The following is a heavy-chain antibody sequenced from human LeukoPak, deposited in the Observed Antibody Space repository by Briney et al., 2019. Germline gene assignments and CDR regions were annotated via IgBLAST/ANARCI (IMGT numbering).Heavy chain of an antibody. CDR1: GFTFSSYS. Sequence: PGGSLRLSCAASGFTFSSYSMNWVRQAPGKGLEWVSYISSSSTIYYADSVKGRFTISRDNAKNSLYLQMNSLRAEDTAVYYCARSLQYCSGGSCYPGLDYWGQGTLVTVSS. CDR2: ISSSSTI. J-gene: IGHJ4*02. D-gene: IGHD2-15*01. V-gene: IGHV3-48*01. CDR3: ARSLQYCSGGSCYPGLDY.